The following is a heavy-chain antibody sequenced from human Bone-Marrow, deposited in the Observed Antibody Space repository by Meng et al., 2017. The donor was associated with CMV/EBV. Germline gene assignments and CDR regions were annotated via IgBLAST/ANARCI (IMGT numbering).Heavy chain of an antibody. J-gene: IGHJ4*02. V-gene: IGHV4-39*07. CDR2: IYYTGRT. Sequence: SETLSLTCTVSGGSISSSSYYWGWIRQPPGKGLEWIASIYYTGRTYYKPSLKSRVTISKDTSKNQFSLNLSSVTAADTAVYYCASCHIWLIALAGTRFNDWGQGSLVTVSS. D-gene: IGHD6-19*01. CDR3: ASCHIWLIALAGTRFND. CDR1: GGSISSSSYY.